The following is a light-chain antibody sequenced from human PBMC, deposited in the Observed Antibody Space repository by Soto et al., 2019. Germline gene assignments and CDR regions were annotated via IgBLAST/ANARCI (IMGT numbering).Light chain of an antibody. Sequence: QSVLTQPPSASGTPGQRVTISCSGSSSNIGSNSVSWYQQLPGAAPKLLIYTNNQRPSGVPDRFSGSKSGTSASLAITGLQADYAADYYCAAWDDSLSGHVVFGGGTKLTVL. J-gene: IGLJ2*01. CDR3: AAWDDSLSGHVV. CDR2: TNN. V-gene: IGLV1-44*01. CDR1: SSNIGSNS.